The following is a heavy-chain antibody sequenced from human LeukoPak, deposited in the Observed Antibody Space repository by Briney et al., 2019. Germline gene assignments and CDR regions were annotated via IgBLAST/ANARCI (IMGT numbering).Heavy chain of an antibody. CDR2: INSDGSST. V-gene: IGHV3-74*01. D-gene: IGHD3-16*01. Sequence: GGSLRLSCAASGFTFSSYWMHWVRQAPGKGLVWVSRINSDGSSTSYADSVKGRFTISRDNAKNSLYLQMNSLRAEDTAVYYCASGGWTRNDYGDYWGQGTLVTVSS. J-gene: IGHJ4*02. CDR3: ASGGWTRNDYGDY. CDR1: GFTFSSYW.